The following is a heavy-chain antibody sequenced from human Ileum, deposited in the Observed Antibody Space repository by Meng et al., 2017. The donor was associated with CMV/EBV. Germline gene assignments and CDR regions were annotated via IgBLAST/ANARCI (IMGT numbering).Heavy chain of an antibody. CDR1: GGTFSSYT. J-gene: IGHJ4*02. CDR2: IIPILGIA. V-gene: IGHV1-69*04. CDR3: ARERGDCSSTSCYKDGADY. Sequence: SVKVSCKASGGTFSSYTISWVRQAPGQGLEWMGRIIPILGIANYAQKFQGRVTITADKSTSTAYMELSSLRSEDTAVYYCARERGDCSSTSCYKDGADYWGQGTLVTVSS. D-gene: IGHD2-2*02.